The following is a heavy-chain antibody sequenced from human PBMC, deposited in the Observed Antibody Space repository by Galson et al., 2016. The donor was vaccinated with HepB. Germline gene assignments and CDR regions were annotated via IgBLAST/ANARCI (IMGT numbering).Heavy chain of an antibody. J-gene: IGHJ4*02. D-gene: IGHD6-13*01. V-gene: IGHV2-5*02. CDR3: AHRRGTAAGTFDN. Sequence: PALVKPTQTLTLTCTVSGFSLNTGAVGVGWIRQPPGKALEWLALVYWDSDTRYNPSLRSRLNITKDTSKSQVFLTVTDMDPMDTGTYYCAHRRGTAAGTFDNWGQGTVVTGSS. CDR1: GFSLNTGAVG. CDR2: VYWDSDT.